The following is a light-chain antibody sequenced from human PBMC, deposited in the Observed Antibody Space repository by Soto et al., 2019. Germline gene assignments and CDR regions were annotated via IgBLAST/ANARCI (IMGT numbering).Light chain of an antibody. Sequence: QSALTQPASVSGSPGQSITISCTGISSDVGGYNYVSWYPQHPDKAPKLMIYDVSNRRSGVSNRFSGSKSGNTASLTISGLQAEDEADYYGYSYTSSSPVLFGGGTKLTVL. CDR1: SSDVGGYNY. CDR3: YSYTSSSPVL. J-gene: IGLJ2*01. CDR2: DVS. V-gene: IGLV2-14*01.